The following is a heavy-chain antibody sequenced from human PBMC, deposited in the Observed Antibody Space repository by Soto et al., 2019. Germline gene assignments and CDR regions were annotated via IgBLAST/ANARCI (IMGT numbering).Heavy chain of an antibody. J-gene: IGHJ6*02. CDR2: MNPNSGNT. Sequence: ASVKVSCKASGYTFTSYDINWVRQATGQGLEWMGWMNPNSGNTGYAQKFQGRVTMTRNTYISTAYMELSSLRSEDTAVYYCARVRGSSVGRDYFYYYGMDVWGQGTTVTVSS. V-gene: IGHV1-8*01. CDR1: GYTFTSYD. CDR3: ARVRGSSVGRDYFYYYGMDV. D-gene: IGHD6-6*01.